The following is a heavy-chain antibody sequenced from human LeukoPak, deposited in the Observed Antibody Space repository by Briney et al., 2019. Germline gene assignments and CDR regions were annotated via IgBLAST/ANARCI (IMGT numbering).Heavy chain of an antibody. D-gene: IGHD5/OR15-5a*01. CDR2: ISDDGSIT. CDR1: GFTFRLAW. Sequence: GGSLRLSCAAPGFTFRLAWMPWVRPTPRKGVGWVSPISDDGSITTYADSVQGRFTISRDNAKSTVFLQMNSLRVEDTAVYFCVRRYYEYNVYDRHFDFWGQGILVTVSS. CDR3: VRRYYEYNVYDRHFDF. V-gene: IGHV3-74*03. J-gene: IGHJ4*02.